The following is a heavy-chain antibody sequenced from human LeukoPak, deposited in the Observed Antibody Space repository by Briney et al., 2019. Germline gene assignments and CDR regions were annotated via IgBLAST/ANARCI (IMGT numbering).Heavy chain of an antibody. CDR2: IIPIFGTA. CDR3: ARVVTPRYCSTPSCYWKGWFDP. J-gene: IGHJ5*02. V-gene: IGHV1-69*13. D-gene: IGHD2-2*01. CDR1: GGTFSRYA. Sequence: SVKVSCKASGGTFSRYAMSWVRQAPGQGLEWMGGIIPIFGTASFAQKFQGRVTITADESTGTAYMELSSLRSEDTAVYYCARVVTPRYCSTPSCYWKGWFDPWGQGTLVTVSP.